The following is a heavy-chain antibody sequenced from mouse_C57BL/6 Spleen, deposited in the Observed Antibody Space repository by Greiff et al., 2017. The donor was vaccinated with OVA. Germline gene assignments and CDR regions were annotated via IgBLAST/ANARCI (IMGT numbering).Heavy chain of an antibody. CDR2: INPGSGGT. J-gene: IGHJ3*01. D-gene: IGHD4-1*01. CDR3: ARMGELGPPY. V-gene: IGHV1-54*01. Sequence: LVESGAELVRPGTSVKVSCKASGYAFTNYLIEWVKQRPGQGLEWIGVINPGSGGTNYNEKFKGKATLTADKSSSTAYMQLSSLTSEDSAVYFCARMGELGPPYWGQGTLVTVSA. CDR1: GYAFTNYL.